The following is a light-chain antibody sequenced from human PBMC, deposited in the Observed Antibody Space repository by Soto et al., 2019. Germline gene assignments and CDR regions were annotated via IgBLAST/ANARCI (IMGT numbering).Light chain of an antibody. V-gene: IGKV1-39*01. J-gene: IGKJ1*01. CDR1: QRISTN. CDR2: AAS. CDR3: QQSYSIPG. Sequence: DIQMTQSPSSLSASVGDRVTITCRASQRISTNLNWYQQKPGKAPKPLIFAASNLESGVPSRFSGSGSGTHFTLTISSLQPEDFATYYCQQSYSIPGFGQGTKVETK.